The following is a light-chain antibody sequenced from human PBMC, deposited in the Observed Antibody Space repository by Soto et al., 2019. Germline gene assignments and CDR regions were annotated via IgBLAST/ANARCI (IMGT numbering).Light chain of an antibody. CDR1: NSNIGTGYD. V-gene: IGLV1-40*01. CDR3: QSCDISVNGFYV. CDR2: GNN. Sequence: QSVLTQPPSVSGAPGQRVTISCTGSNSNIGTGYDVHWYQQVPGPDPKLHIHGNNKRASGVTARFSGFKSGTSASLAITGLQAVDEADYYCQSCDISVNGFYVFGHGTKVTVL. J-gene: IGLJ1*01.